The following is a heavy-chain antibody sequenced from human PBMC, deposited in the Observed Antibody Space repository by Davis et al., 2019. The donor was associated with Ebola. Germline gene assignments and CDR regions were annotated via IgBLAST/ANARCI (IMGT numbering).Heavy chain of an antibody. D-gene: IGHD2-2*01. CDR1: GFTFSSYS. Sequence: GESLKISCAASGFTFSSYSMNWVRQAPGKGLEWVAVIWYDGSNKYYADSVKGRFTISRDNSKNTLYLQMNSLRAEDTALYYCARDSTYYFDYWGQGTLVTVSS. J-gene: IGHJ4*02. CDR3: ARDSTYYFDY. V-gene: IGHV3-33*08. CDR2: IWYDGSNK.